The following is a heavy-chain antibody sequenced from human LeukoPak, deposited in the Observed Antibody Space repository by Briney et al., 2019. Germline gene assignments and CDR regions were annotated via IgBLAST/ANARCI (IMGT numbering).Heavy chain of an antibody. CDR1: GGTFSSSA. D-gene: IGHD1-26*01. V-gene: IGHV1-69*04. Sequence: SVKVSCKASGGTFSSSAISWVRQAPGQGVEWMGRIIPLFGIANYAQKFRGRVTITADKSTSTAYMELSSLRSEDTAVYYCARVEGLGATTVGFDYWGQGTLVTVSS. J-gene: IGHJ4*02. CDR2: IIPLFGIA. CDR3: ARVEGLGATTVGFDY.